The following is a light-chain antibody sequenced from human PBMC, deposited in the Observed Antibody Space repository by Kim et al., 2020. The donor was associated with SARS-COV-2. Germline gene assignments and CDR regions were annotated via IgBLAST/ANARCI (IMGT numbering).Light chain of an antibody. Sequence: QRVNISCSATSSNSGDNYVSWYRLLPGTAPKLLIFDTHKRPSGISDRFSGSKSGTSATLGITGLQSGDEADYYCASWDDNLAAVVFAGGTQLTVL. CDR2: DTH. V-gene: IGLV1-51*01. CDR1: SSNSGDNY. CDR3: ASWDDNLAAVV. J-gene: IGLJ3*02.